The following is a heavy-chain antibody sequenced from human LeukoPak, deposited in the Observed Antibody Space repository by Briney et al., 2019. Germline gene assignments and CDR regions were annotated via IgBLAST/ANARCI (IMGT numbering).Heavy chain of an antibody. CDR1: GFTFSSYT. V-gene: IGHV3-21*01. Sequence: GGSLRLSCAASGFTFSSYTMNWVRQAPGRGLEWVSSISTSGNSMYHADSVKGRFTTSRDNARNSLYLQMNSLRAEDTAVYYCARVVRGDAYNYDYWGRGTLVTVSS. CDR3: ARVVRGDAYNYDY. CDR2: ISTSGNSM. J-gene: IGHJ4*02. D-gene: IGHD5-24*01.